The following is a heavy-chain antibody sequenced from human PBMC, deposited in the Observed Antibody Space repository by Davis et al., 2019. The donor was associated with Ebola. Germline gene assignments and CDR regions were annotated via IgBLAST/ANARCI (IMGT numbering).Heavy chain of an antibody. CDR2: IKSKTDGGTT. CDR1: GFTFSKTW. D-gene: IGHD3-10*01. Sequence: PGGSLRLSCAASGFTFSKTWMSWVRQAPGKGLEWVGRIKSKTDGGTTDYGAPVKGRFTVSRDDSKNTLYLQMNSLKTEDTAVYYCTTPTPLWFRELPYYAMDVWGQGTTVTVSS. CDR3: TTPTPLWFRELPYYAMDV. V-gene: IGHV3-15*01. J-gene: IGHJ6*02.